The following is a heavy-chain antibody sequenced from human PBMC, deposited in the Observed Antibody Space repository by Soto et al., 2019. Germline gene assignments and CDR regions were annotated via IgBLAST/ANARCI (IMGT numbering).Heavy chain of an antibody. D-gene: IGHD3-16*01. CDR1: GGSISSYY. CDR2: IYYSGST. Sequence: PSETLSLTCTVSGGSISSYYWSWIRQPPGKGLEWIGYIYYSGSTNYNPSLKSRVTISVDTSKNQFSLKLSSVTAADTAVYYCARGFGSHYYYYGMDVWGQGTTVTVSS. V-gene: IGHV4-59*01. CDR3: ARGFGSHYYYYGMDV. J-gene: IGHJ6*02.